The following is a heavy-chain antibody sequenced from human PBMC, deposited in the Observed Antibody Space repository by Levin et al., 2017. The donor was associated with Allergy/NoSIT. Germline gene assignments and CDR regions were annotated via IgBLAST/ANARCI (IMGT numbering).Heavy chain of an antibody. J-gene: IGHJ4*02. V-gene: IGHV3-30*18. CDR3: AKIKSREVTSFDS. CDR1: GFSFSYYG. D-gene: IGHD3-10*01. Sequence: GGSLRLSCTASGFSFSYYGMHWVRQAPGKGLEWVAVMSHDGINKYYVDSVKGRFTASRDTSKNTLYLQMNSLRAEDTAVYFSAKIKSREVTSFDSWGQGTLVTVSS. CDR2: MSHDGINK.